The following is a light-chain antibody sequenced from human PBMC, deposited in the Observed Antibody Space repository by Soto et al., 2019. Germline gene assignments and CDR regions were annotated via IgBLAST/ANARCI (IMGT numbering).Light chain of an antibody. CDR2: DAS. CDR1: QSVGMY. V-gene: IGKV3-11*01. CDR3: QQRSTWPPPS. Sequence: DIVLTQSRASLSLSPGESATLSCRASQSVGMYLAWYQQKPGQAPRLLIFDASNRATDIPARFSGSGSGTDFTLTISSLEPEDSAVYYCQQRSTWPPPSFGPGTKANIK. J-gene: IGKJ3*01.